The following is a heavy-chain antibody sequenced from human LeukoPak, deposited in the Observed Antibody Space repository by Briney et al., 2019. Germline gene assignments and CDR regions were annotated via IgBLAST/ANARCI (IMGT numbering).Heavy chain of an antibody. Sequence: PGGSLRLSCAASGFTFSSYWMSWVRQAPGKGLEWVANIKQDGSEKYYADSVKGRFTISRDNAKNSLYLQMNSLRAEDTAVYYCARAGRGTRDGEMAFDIWGQGTMVTVSS. J-gene: IGHJ3*02. D-gene: IGHD3-10*01. CDR2: IKQDGSEK. V-gene: IGHV3-7*01. CDR3: ARAGRGTRDGEMAFDI. CDR1: GFTFSSYW.